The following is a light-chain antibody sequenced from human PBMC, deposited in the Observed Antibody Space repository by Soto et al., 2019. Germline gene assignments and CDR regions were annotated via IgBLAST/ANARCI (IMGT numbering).Light chain of an antibody. J-gene: IGLJ1*01. V-gene: IGLV2-14*01. CDR1: SSYVGGSDF. CDR3: SSYTSSRSYV. CDR2: YVS. Sequence: QSALTQPASVSGSPGQSITISCTGTSSYVGGSDFVSWHQQHPGKAPKLMIYYVSKWPSGVSNRFSGSKSGNTASLTISGLQAEDEADYYCSSYTSSRSYVFGTGTKLTVL.